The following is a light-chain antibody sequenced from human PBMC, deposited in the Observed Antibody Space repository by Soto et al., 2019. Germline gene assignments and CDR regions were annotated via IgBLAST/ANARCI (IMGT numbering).Light chain of an antibody. V-gene: IGKV1-5*01. CDR3: QQFNSYPIT. CDR2: GAS. J-gene: IGKJ5*01. Sequence: DIQMTQSPSTLSASVGDRVTITCRASQSISSWLAWYQQKPGKVPKLLIFGASTLQTGVPSRFGGGGSGTEFTLTIGGLQPDDFATYYCQQFNSYPITFGQGTRLEIK. CDR1: QSISSW.